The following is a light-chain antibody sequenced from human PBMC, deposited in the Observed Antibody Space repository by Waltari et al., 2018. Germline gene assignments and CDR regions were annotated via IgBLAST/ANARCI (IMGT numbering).Light chain of an antibody. V-gene: IGKV3-20*01. Sequence: EIMLTQSPGTLSLSPGERATLSCRASQSISRFLAWYQQKPGQAPRLLIYDASTRPTGIPDRFSGSGSGTDFSLTINRLEPEDIAVYYCQKYGSLPATFGQGTKVEIK. CDR2: DAS. CDR3: QKYGSLPAT. J-gene: IGKJ1*01. CDR1: QSISRF.